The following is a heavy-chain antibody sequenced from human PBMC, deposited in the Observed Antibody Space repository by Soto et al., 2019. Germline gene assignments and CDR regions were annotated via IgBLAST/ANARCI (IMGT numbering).Heavy chain of an antibody. CDR3: ARDDSSGYYSVSFAFDI. V-gene: IGHV1-69*13. Sequence: SVKVSCKASGGTFSSYAISWVRQAPGQGLEWMGGIIPIFGTANYAQKFQGRVTITADESTSTAYMELSSLRSEDTAVYYCARDDSSGYYSVSFAFDIWGQGTMVTVSS. CDR1: GGTFSSYA. CDR2: IIPIFGTA. J-gene: IGHJ3*02. D-gene: IGHD3-22*01.